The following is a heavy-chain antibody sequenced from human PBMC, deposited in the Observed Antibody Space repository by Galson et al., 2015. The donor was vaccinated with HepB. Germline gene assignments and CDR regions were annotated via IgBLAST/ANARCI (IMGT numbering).Heavy chain of an antibody. CDR2: IWYDGSNK. CDR3: ARAYYYYDSSGYLGS. Sequence: SLRLSCAASGFTFSSYGMHWVRQAPGKGLEWVAVIWYDGSNKYYADSVKGRFTISRDNSKNTLYLQMNSLRAEDTAVYYCARAYYYYDSSGYLGSWGQGTLVTVSS. CDR1: GFTFSSYG. J-gene: IGHJ5*02. D-gene: IGHD3-22*01. V-gene: IGHV3-33*01.